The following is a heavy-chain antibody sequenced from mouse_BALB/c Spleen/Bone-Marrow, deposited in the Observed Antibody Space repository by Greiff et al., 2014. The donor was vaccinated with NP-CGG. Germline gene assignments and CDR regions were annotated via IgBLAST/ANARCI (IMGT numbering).Heavy chain of an antibody. CDR1: GYAFTNYL. J-gene: IGHJ2*01. CDR3: ARRDGSYFGY. D-gene: IGHD3-3*01. CDR2: INPGSGGT. Sequence: SGAELVRPGTSVKVSCKASGYAFTNYLIEWVKQRPGQGLEWIGMINPGSGGTNYNEKFKGKATLTADKSSSTAYMQLSSLTSDDSAVYFCARRDGSYFGYWGQGTTLTVSS. V-gene: IGHV1-54*01.